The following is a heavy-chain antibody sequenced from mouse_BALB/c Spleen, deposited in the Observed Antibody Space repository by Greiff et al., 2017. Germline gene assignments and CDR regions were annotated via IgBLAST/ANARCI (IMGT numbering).Heavy chain of an antibody. CDR2: IYPSDSYT. V-gene: IGHV1-69*02. Sequence: QVQLQQPGAELVRPGASVKLSCKASGYTFTSYWINWVKQRPGQGLEWIGNIYPSDSYTNYNQKFKDKATLTVDKSSSTAYMQLSSPTSEDSAVYYCTRSVDGYDSYWGQGTLVTVSA. CDR1: GYTFTSYW. J-gene: IGHJ3*01. D-gene: IGHD2-3*01. CDR3: TRSVDGYDSY.